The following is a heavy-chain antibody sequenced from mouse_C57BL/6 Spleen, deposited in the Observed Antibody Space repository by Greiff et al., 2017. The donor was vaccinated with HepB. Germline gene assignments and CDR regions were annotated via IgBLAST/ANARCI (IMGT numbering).Heavy chain of an antibody. D-gene: IGHD3-2*02. V-gene: IGHV1-55*01. CDR1: GYTFTSYW. CDR3: ARRNSGYDLNFDY. J-gene: IGHJ2*01. Sequence: QVQLQQPGAELVKPGASVKMSCKASGYTFTSYWITWVKQRPGQGLEWIGDIYPGSGSTNYNEKFKSKATLTVDTSSSTAYMQLSSLTSEDSAVYYCARRNSGYDLNFDYWGQGTTLTVSS. CDR2: IYPGSGST.